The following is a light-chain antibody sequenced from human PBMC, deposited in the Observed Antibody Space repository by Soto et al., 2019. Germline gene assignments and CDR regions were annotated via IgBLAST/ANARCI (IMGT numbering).Light chain of an antibody. V-gene: IGKV3D-20*02. J-gene: IGKJ1*01. CDR1: QSVSSSY. Sequence: EVVLTQSPATLSLSPGERATLSCRASQSVSSSYLAWYQQKPGQAPRLLIYGASSRATGIPDRFSGSGSGTDFTLTISRLEPEDFAVYYCQQRGNWPRTWAFGQGTKVDIK. CDR2: GAS. CDR3: QQRGNWPRTWA.